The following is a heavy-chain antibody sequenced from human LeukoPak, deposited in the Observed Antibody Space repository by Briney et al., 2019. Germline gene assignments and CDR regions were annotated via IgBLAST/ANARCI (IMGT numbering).Heavy chain of an antibody. CDR3: AKPSEEDYYYYYMDV. CDR1: GFTFSSYA. V-gene: IGHV3-23*01. Sequence: PGGSLRLSCAASGFTFSSYAMSWVRQAPGKGLEWVSAISGSGGSTYYADSVKGRFTISRDNSKNTLYLQMNSLRAEDTAVYYCAKPSEEDYYYYYMDVWGKGTTVTVSS. J-gene: IGHJ6*03. CDR2: ISGSGGST.